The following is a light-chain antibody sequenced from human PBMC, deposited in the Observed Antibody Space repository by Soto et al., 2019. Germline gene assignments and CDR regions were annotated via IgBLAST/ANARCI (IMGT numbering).Light chain of an antibody. CDR2: AAS. CDR3: QQSYSVPR. Sequence: DIQMTQSPSSLSASVGDRVTITCRASRSISNYLNWYQQKSGKVPRLLIYAASSLQPGVPSRFSGTGTGTAFTLTITSLQHEDSATYYCQQSYSVPRFGPGTRV. CDR1: RSISNY. V-gene: IGKV1-39*01. J-gene: IGKJ1*01.